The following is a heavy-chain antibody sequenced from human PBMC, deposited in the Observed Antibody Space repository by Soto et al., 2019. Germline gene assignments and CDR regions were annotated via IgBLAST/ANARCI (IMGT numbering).Heavy chain of an antibody. J-gene: IGHJ6*02. CDR2: ISYDGSNK. Sequence: QVQLVESGGGVVQPGRSLRLSCAASGFTFSSYAMNWVRQAPGKGLEWVAVISYDGSNKYYADSVKGRFTISRDNSKNTLYLQMNSLRDKDTAVYYCASTMDVWGQGTTVTVSS. V-gene: IGHV3-30-3*01. CDR1: GFTFSSYA. CDR3: ASTMDV.